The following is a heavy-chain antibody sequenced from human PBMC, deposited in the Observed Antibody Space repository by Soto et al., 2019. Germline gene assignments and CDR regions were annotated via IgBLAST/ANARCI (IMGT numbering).Heavy chain of an antibody. V-gene: IGHV3-21*01. D-gene: IGHD6-19*01. CDR1: GFTFSSYS. CDR2: ISSSSSYI. CDR3: ARPGYSSGWYYYYYGMDV. Sequence: PGGSLRLSCAASGFTFSSYSMNWVRQAPGKGLEWVSSISSSSSYIYYADSVKGRFTISRDNAKNSLYLQMNSLRAEDTAVYYCARPGYSSGWYYYYYGMDVWGQGTTVTVS. J-gene: IGHJ6*02.